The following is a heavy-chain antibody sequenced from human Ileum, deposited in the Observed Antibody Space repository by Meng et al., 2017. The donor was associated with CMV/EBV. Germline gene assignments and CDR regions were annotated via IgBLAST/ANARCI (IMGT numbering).Heavy chain of an antibody. D-gene: IGHD3-22*01. CDR1: TFSNAW. V-gene: IGHV3-15*01. CDR2: IKSKTDGGTL. Sequence: TFSNAWMSWIRQAPGKGLEWVGRIKSKTDGGTLDYPVPVRGRFTISRDDSKSTLYLQMKSLKTEDTAIYYCTTDSYDSSGFYYYGGDYWGQGALVTVSS. J-gene: IGHJ4*02. CDR3: TTDSYDSSGFYYYGGDY.